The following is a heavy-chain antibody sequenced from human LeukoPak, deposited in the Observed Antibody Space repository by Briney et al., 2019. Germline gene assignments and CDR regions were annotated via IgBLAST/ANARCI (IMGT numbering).Heavy chain of an antibody. CDR2: MNPNSGNT. CDR1: GYTFTSYD. Sequence: ASLKVSCKASGYTFTSYDINWVRQATGQGLEWMGWMNPNSGNTGYAQKFQGRVTMTRNTSISTVYMEMSSLRFEDTAVYYCARERVRGVIGRYYYYGMDVWGQGTTVTVSS. CDR3: ARERVRGVIGRYYYYGMDV. V-gene: IGHV1-8*01. J-gene: IGHJ6*02. D-gene: IGHD3-10*01.